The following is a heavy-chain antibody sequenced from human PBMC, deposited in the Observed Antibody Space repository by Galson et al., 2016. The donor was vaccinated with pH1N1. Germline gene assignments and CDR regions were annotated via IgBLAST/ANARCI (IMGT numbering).Heavy chain of an antibody. CDR3: ARHRGGGGGGSYYFDY. J-gene: IGHJ4*02. CDR1: GYDFSNYW. Sequence: QSGAEVKKPGESLKISCTGSGYDFSNYWIGWVRQMPGKGLEWMGIIYPGDSDTRYSPSFQGQVTISADKSIDTAFLKWNGLKASDTAMYYCARHRGGGGGGSYYFDYWGQGALVTVSS. V-gene: IGHV5-51*03. CDR2: IYPGDSDT. D-gene: IGHD2-21*01.